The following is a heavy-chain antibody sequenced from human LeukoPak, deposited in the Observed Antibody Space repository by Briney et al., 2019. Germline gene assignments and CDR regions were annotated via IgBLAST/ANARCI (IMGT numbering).Heavy chain of an antibody. CDR1: GYTFTSYD. CDR3: ARGGYSTPSYYFDY. CDR2: MNPNSGDT. Sequence: ASVKVSCKASGYTFTSYDINWVRQATGQGLEWMGWMNPNSGDTGYTQKFQGRITMTRNTSIGTAYMELSSLRSEDTAVYYCARGGYSTPSYYFDYWGQGTLVTVSS. V-gene: IGHV1-8*01. D-gene: IGHD3-22*01. J-gene: IGHJ4*02.